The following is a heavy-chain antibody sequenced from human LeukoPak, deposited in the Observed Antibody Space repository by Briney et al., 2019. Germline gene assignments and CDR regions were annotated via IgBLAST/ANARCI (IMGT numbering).Heavy chain of an antibody. CDR1: GYTFTSYY. V-gene: IGHV1-46*01. CDR2: INPSGGST. CDR3: ARDRFGYYDYVWGSYSPAAY. J-gene: IGHJ4*02. Sequence: ASVTVSCKASGYTFTSYYMHWVRQAPGQGLEWMGIINPSGGSTSYAQKFQGRVTMTRDTSTSTVYMELSSLRSEDTAVYYCARDRFGYYDYVWGSYSPAAYWGQGTLVTVSS. D-gene: IGHD3-16*01.